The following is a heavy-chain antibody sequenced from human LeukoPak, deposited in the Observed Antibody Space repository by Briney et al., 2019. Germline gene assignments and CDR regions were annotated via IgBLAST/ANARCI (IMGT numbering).Heavy chain of an antibody. Sequence: GGSLRLSCSASGFTFSSYAMSWVRQAPGKGLEWVSSITGSGGSTYYADSVKGRFTISRDNSKNTLYLQMNSLRAEDTAVYYCAKVPRGFPNCSGGSCQVSTKFRPPYWFDPWGQGTLVTVSS. CDR1: GFTFSSYA. D-gene: IGHD2-15*01. CDR3: AKVPRGFPNCSGGSCQVSTKFRPPYWFDP. CDR2: ITGSGGST. J-gene: IGHJ5*02. V-gene: IGHV3-23*01.